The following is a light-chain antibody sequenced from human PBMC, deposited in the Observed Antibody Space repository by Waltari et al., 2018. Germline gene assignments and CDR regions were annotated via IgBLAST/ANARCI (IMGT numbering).Light chain of an antibody. V-gene: IGLV2-23*02. J-gene: IGLJ2*01. CDR3: CSYAGSDTFVV. Sequence: QSALTQPASVSGSPGQSITISCTGTSSDVGSYNLVSWYQQHPDKAPKLMIDGVSNRPSGVSDRFSGSKSGNTASLTISGLQAEDEADYYCCSYAGSDTFVVLGGGTKLTVL. CDR1: SSDVGSYNL. CDR2: GVS.